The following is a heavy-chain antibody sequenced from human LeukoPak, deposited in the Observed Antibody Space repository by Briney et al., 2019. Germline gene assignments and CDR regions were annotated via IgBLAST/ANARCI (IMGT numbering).Heavy chain of an antibody. CDR1: GFTFSSYE. CDR3: ARDCGTSCYAQLHYYYGMDV. CDR2: ISSSGSTI. V-gene: IGHV3-48*03. J-gene: IGHJ6*02. D-gene: IGHD2-2*01. Sequence: PGGSLRLSCAASGFTFSSYEMNWVRQAPEKGLEWVSDISSSGSTIYYADSVKGRFTISRDNAKNSLYLQMNSLRAEDTAVYYCARDCGTSCYAQLHYYYGMDVWGQGTTVTVSS.